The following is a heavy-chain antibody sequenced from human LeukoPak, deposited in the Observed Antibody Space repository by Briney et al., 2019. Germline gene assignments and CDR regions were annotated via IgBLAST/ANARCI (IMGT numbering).Heavy chain of an antibody. CDR2: IYYSGST. J-gene: IGHJ4*02. CDR1: GGSITSYY. V-gene: IGHV4-59*08. D-gene: IGHD6-13*01. CDR3: ARLTGIAAAGDY. Sequence: PSATLSLTCTVSGGSITSYYWSWIRPPPGKRLEWIGYIYYSGSTNYNPSLKSRVTISGDTSKSQFSLKLSSVTAADTAVYYCARLTGIAAAGDYWGQGTLVTVSS.